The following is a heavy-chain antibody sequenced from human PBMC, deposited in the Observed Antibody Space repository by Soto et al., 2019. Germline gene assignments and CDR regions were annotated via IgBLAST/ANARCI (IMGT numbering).Heavy chain of an antibody. Sequence: ASVKVSCKASGGTFSSNTIRWVRQAPRQGLEWMGRIIPILGIANYAQKFQGRATITADKSTSTAYMELSSLRSEDTAVYYCASLRRIYDSSGYSDYWGQGTLVTSPQ. J-gene: IGHJ4*02. V-gene: IGHV1-69*02. CDR1: GGTFSSNT. CDR3: ASLRRIYDSSGYSDY. CDR2: IIPILGIA. D-gene: IGHD3-22*01.